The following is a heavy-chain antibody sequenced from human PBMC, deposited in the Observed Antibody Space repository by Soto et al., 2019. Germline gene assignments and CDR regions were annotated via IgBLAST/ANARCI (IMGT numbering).Heavy chain of an antibody. Sequence: PSETLSLTCTVSGGSISSSSYYWGWIRQPPGKGLEWIGSIYYSGSTYYNPSLKSRVTISVDTSKNQFSLKLSSVTAADTAVYYCARQVSGSFDYWGQGTLVTVSS. CDR3: ARQVSGSFDY. J-gene: IGHJ4*02. CDR1: GGSISSSSYY. CDR2: IYYSGST. V-gene: IGHV4-39*01. D-gene: IGHD2-15*01.